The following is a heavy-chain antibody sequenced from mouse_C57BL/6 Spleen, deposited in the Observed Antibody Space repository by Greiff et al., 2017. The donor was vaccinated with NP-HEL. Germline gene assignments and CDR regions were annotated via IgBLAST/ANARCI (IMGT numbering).Heavy chain of an antibody. J-gene: IGHJ3*01. CDR3: ARRREYDYDEDWFAY. Sequence: QVQLQQSGPELVKPGASVKISCKASGYAFSSSWMNWVKQRPGKGLEWIGRIYPGDGDTNYNGKFKGKATLTADKSSSTAYMQLSSLTSEDSAVYFCARRREYDYDEDWFAYWGQGTLVTVSA. CDR1: GYAFSSSW. V-gene: IGHV1-82*01. D-gene: IGHD2-4*01. CDR2: IYPGDGDT.